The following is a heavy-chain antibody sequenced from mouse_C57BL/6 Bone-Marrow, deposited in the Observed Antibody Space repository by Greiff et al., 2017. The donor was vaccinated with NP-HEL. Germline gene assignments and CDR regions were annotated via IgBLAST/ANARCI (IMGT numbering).Heavy chain of an antibody. V-gene: IGHV1-59*01. CDR1: GYTFTSYW. D-gene: IGHD2-5*01. J-gene: IGHJ1*03. CDR2: IDPSASYT. CDR3: ARENYSNSWYFDV. Sequence: QVQLQQPGAELVRPGTSVKLSCKASGYTFTSYWMHWVKQRPGQGLEWIGVIDPSASYTNYNQKFKGKATLTVDTSSSTAYMQLSRLTSEDSAVYYCARENYSNSWYFDVWGTGTTVTVSS.